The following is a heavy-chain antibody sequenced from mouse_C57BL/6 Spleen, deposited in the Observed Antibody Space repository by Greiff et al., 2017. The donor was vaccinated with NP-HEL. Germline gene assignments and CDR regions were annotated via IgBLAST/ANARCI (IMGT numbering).Heavy chain of an antibody. D-gene: IGHD2-3*01. V-gene: IGHV1-55*01. CDR3: ARSRRDDEGMDY. CDR2: IYPGSGST. Sequence: QVQLQQPGAELVKPGASVKMSCKASGYTFTSYWITWVKQRPGQGLEWIGDIYPGSGSTNYNEKFKSKATLNVDTSSSTAYMQLSSLTSEDSAVYYCARSRRDDEGMDYWGQGTSVTVSS. J-gene: IGHJ4*01. CDR1: GYTFTSYW.